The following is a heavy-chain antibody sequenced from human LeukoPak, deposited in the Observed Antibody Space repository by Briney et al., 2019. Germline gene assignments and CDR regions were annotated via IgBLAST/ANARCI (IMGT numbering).Heavy chain of an antibody. CDR1: GFTFSSYG. CDR3: AKEKYRGYSYGSGDY. D-gene: IGHD5-18*01. J-gene: IGHJ4*02. CDR2: ISYDGSNK. Sequence: GGSLLLSCAASGFTFSSYGMHWGRQAPGKGLQWVAAISYDGSNKYYADSVKGRFTVSRDNSKNTLYLQMNSLRGEDTAVYYCAKEKYRGYSYGSGDYWGQGTLVTVSS. V-gene: IGHV3-30*18.